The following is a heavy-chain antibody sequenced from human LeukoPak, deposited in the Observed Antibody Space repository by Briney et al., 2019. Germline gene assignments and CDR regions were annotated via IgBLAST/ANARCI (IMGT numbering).Heavy chain of an antibody. D-gene: IGHD3-22*01. V-gene: IGHV3-NL1*01. CDR1: GFTLSNYG. Sequence: GGSLRLSCAASGFTLSNYGMHWVRQAPGKGLEWVSVFYSGGSTFYADFVKGRFTIARDNSKNTMYLQMNNLRAEDTAVYYCARAPNSSDYSAGYWYFDLWGRGTLVTVSS. CDR2: FYSGGST. CDR3: ARAPNSSDYSAGYWYFDL. J-gene: IGHJ2*01.